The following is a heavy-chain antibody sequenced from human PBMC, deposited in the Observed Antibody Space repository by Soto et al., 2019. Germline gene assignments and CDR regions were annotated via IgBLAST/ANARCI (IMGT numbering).Heavy chain of an antibody. CDR2: ISAHNGNT. CDR1: GYGFTTYG. J-gene: IGHJ4*02. CDR3: ARGRYGDY. D-gene: IGHD1-1*01. Sequence: QVHLVQSGAEVKKPGASVKVSCKGSGYGFTTYGITWVRQAPGQGLEWMAWISAHNGNTDYAQNLQGRVTVTRDTSPSTAYMELRSLRSDDTAVYYCARGRYGDYWGKGALVTVSS. V-gene: IGHV1-18*01.